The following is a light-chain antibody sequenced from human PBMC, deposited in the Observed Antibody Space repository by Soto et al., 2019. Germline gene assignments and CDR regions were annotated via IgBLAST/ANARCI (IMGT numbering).Light chain of an antibody. CDR3: CSYVSSKTYL. CDR2: EVN. CDR1: SSDIGAYDY. Sequence: QSALTQPASLSGSPGQSITISCTGTSSDIGAYDYVSWFQQHPGKAPKLMISEVNNRPSGVSNRFSGSKSGNTAYLTISGLQVEDEADYYCCSYVSSKTYLFGTGTKVTVL. V-gene: IGLV2-14*01. J-gene: IGLJ1*01.